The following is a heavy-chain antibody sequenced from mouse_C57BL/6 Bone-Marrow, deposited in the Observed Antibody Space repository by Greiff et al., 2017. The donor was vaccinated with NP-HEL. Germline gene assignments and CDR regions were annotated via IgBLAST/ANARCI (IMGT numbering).Heavy chain of an antibody. CDR2: ISSGGDYI. CDR3: TRDQDYDYDDDY. Sequence: EVQGVESGEGLVKPGGSLKLSCAASGFTFSSYAMSWVRQTPEKRLEWVAYISSGGDYIYYADTVKGRFTISRDNARNTLYLQMSSLKSEDTAMYYCTRDQDYDYDDDYWGQGTSVTVSS. V-gene: IGHV5-9-1*02. D-gene: IGHD2-4*01. J-gene: IGHJ4*01. CDR1: GFTFSSYA.